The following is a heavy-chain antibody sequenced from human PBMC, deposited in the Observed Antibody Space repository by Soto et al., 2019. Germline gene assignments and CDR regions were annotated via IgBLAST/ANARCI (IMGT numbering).Heavy chain of an antibody. CDR1: GFTFSNAW. CDR3: TTDEPPRWYPGHYYYYMDV. CDR2: IKSKTDGGTT. Sequence: EVQLVESGGGLVKPGGSLRLSCAASGFTFSNAWMSWVRQAPGKGLEWVGRIKSKTDGGTTDYAAPVKGRFTISRDDSKNTLYLQINSLKTEDTAVYYCTTDEPPRWYPGHYYYYMDVWGKGTTVTVSS. J-gene: IGHJ6*03. D-gene: IGHD1-20*01. V-gene: IGHV3-15*01.